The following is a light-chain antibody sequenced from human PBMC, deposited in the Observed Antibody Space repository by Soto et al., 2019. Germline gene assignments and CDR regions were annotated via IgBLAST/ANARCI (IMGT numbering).Light chain of an antibody. CDR1: RSNIGAGYD. V-gene: IGLV1-40*01. Sequence: QSVLTQPPSVSGAPGQRVTISCTGSRSNIGAGYDVHWYQQLPGTAPKLLIYGTNNRPSGVPDRFSGSKSGMSASLAITGLQAADEANYYCSSYTSSRAYVFGIGTKLTVL. J-gene: IGLJ1*01. CDR3: SSYTSSRAYV. CDR2: GTN.